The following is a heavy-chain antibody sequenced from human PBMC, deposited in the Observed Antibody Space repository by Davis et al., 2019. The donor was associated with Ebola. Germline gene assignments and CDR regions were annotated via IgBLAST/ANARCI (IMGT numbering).Heavy chain of an antibody. V-gene: IGHV4-59*08. J-gene: IGHJ6*02. D-gene: IGHD6-13*01. CDR1: GGSISSYY. CDR3: AAAANGDYYYGMDV. Sequence: PSETLSLTCTVSGGSISSYYWSWIRQPPGKGLEWIGCIYYSGSTNYNPSLKSRVTISVDTSKNQFSLKLSSVTAADTAVYYCAAAANGDYYYGMDVWGQGTTVTVSS. CDR2: IYYSGST.